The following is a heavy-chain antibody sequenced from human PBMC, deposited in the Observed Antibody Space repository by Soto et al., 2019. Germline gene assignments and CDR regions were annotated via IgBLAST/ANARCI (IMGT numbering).Heavy chain of an antibody. CDR3: VILAYGKFDG. J-gene: IGHJ4*02. D-gene: IGHD3-10*01. CDR2: ISDTSHRI. V-gene: IGHV3-23*01. Sequence: PGGSLRLSCAASGFTFDDYAMHWVRQTPGKGLEYVASISDTSHRIFHADPLKGRFTISRDNSRNSLYLEMKSLRAEDTARYYCVILAYGKFDGWGQGTRVTVAS. CDR1: GFTFDDYA.